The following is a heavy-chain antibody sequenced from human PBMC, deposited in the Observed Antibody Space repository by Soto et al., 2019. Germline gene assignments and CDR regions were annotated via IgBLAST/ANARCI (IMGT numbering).Heavy chain of an antibody. J-gene: IGHJ6*02. Sequence: SETLSLTCTVSGGSISSGDYYWSWIRQPPGKGLEWIGYIYYSGSTYYNPSLKSRVTISVDTSKNQFSLKLSSVTAADTAVYYCARGVLLWFGELSPNDGMDVWGQGTPVTVSS. CDR2: IYYSGST. CDR3: ARGVLLWFGELSPNDGMDV. D-gene: IGHD3-10*01. CDR1: GGSISSGDYY. V-gene: IGHV4-30-4*01.